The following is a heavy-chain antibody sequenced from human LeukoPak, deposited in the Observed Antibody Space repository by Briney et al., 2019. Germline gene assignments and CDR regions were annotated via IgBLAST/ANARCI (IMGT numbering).Heavy chain of an antibody. D-gene: IGHD3-10*01. V-gene: IGHV3-30*04. Sequence: GGSLRLSCAASGFTFSSYAMHWVRQAPGKGLEWVAVISYGGSNKYYADSVKGRFTISRDNSKNTLYLQMNSLRAEDTAVYYCARDYGPWGQGTLVTVSS. CDR3: ARDYGP. CDR1: GFTFSSYA. J-gene: IGHJ4*02. CDR2: ISYGGSNK.